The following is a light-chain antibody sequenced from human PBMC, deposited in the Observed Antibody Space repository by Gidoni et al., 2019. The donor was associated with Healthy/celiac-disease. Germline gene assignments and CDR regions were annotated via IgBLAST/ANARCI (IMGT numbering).Light chain of an antibody. CDR2: GAS. J-gene: IGKJ1*01. Sequence: IVLTQSPGTLSLAPGERSTLSCRARQIGSSSYVAWYQQKPGQAPTLLIYGASSRATGIPDRFSGSGSGTDFTLTISRLEPEDFAVYYCQQYGSSPVTFGQGTKVEIK. V-gene: IGKV3-20*01. CDR3: QQYGSSPVT. CDR1: QIGSSSY.